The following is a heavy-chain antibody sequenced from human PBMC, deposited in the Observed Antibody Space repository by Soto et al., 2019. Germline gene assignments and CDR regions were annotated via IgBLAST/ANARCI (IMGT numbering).Heavy chain of an antibody. CDR3: ARLEGFGGNWFDP. Sequence: SETLSLTCTVSGGSISSYYWSWIRQPPGRGLEWIGYIYYSGSTNYNPSLKSRVTISVDTSKNQFSLKLSSVTAADTAVYYCARLEGFGGNWFDPWGQGTLVTVSS. CDR2: IYYSGST. J-gene: IGHJ5*02. CDR1: GGSISSYY. D-gene: IGHD3-10*01. V-gene: IGHV4-59*08.